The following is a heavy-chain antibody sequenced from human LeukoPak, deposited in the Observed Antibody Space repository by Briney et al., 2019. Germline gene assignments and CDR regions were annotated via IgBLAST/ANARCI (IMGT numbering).Heavy chain of an antibody. J-gene: IGHJ3*02. Sequence: ASVKVSCKASGYTFTDYYMHWVRQAPGQGLEWMGWINPNSGGTSYAQKFQGRVTMTRDTSISTVYMEVSSLRSDDTAVYYCARPRGYSGYDRDGAFDIWGQGTMVTVSS. CDR2: INPNSGGT. CDR3: ARPRGYSGYDRDGAFDI. D-gene: IGHD5-12*01. V-gene: IGHV1-2*02. CDR1: GYTFTDYY.